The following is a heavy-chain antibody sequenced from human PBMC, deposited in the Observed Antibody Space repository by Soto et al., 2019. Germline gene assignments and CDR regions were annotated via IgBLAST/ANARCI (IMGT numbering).Heavy chain of an antibody. V-gene: IGHV6-1*01. D-gene: IGHD1-26*01. J-gene: IGHJ5*01. CDR3: TRALSGSYDS. CDR2: TYYRSKWST. Sequence: SQNVSLTCVISGDSVSSKSAAWNWIRQSPSRGLEWLGRTYYRSKWSTDYAVSMKSRIAINPDTSKNQFSLQLNSVTPEDTAVYYCTRALSGSYDSWGQGTLITVYS. CDR1: GDSVSSKSAA.